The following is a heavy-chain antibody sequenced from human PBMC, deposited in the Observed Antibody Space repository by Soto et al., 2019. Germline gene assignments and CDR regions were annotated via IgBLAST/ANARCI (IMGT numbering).Heavy chain of an antibody. CDR3: AKGVLWCGELSYFDY. CDR2: ISDSGGST. D-gene: IGHD3-10*01. V-gene: IGHV3-23*01. CDR1: GFTFSSYA. Sequence: EVQLLESGGGLVQPGGSLRLSCAASGFTFSSYAMSWVRQAPGKGLEWVSAISDSGGSTYYADSVKGRFTISRDISKNTLYLQMKSLKDEDTAVDNCAKGVLWCGELSYFDYWGQGTLVTVSS. J-gene: IGHJ4*02.